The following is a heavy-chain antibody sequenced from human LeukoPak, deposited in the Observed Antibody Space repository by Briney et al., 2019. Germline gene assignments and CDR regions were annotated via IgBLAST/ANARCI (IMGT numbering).Heavy chain of an antibody. Sequence: GESLKICCKGSGYSFTSYWIGWVRQMPGKGLEWMGIIYPGDSDTRYSPSFQGQVTISADKSISTAYLQWSSLKASDTAMYYCARLSQYDCSSTSCLHNNWFDPWGQGTLVTVSS. D-gene: IGHD2-2*01. CDR1: GYSFTSYW. CDR2: IYPGDSDT. V-gene: IGHV5-51*01. J-gene: IGHJ5*02. CDR3: ARLSQYDCSSTSCLHNNWFDP.